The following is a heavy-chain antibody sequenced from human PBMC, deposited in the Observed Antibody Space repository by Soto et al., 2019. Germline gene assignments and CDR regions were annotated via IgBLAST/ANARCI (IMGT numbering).Heavy chain of an antibody. CDR2: ISNEGSIK. Sequence: HPGGSLRLSCVASGFTFTNYAIHWVRQAPGKGLEWVAVISNEGSIKYHADSVKGRFIISRDNSKNTLYLQMNSLRVEDTALYYCAKAGGYNWNFLGCWGQGTRVTVSS. CDR1: GFTFTNYA. J-gene: IGHJ4*02. CDR3: AKAGGYNWNFLGC. V-gene: IGHV3-30-3*01. D-gene: IGHD1-7*01.